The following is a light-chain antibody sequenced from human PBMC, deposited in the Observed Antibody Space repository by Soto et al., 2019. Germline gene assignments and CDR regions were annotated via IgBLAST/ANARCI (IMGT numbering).Light chain of an antibody. CDR3: QQTYITPNT. CDR1: QSISTF. Sequence: IQMTQSPSSLSASVGDTVSIACRASQSISTFLHWYQQKPGKAPKLLVYAATSLQNGVPSRFSGRGSGTDFTLTIFSLQPEDFGIYYCQQTYITPNTFGQGTKLEFK. CDR2: AAT. V-gene: IGKV1-39*01. J-gene: IGKJ2*01.